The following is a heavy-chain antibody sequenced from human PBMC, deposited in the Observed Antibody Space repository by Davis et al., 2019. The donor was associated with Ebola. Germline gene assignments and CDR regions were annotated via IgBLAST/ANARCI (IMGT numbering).Heavy chain of an antibody. V-gene: IGHV3-49*04. D-gene: IGHD4-23*01. CDR2: IRSKRFGGAP. J-gene: IGHJ4*02. Sequence: GESLKISCTASGFTFGDYAMSWVRQAPGKGLEWVGFIRSKRFGGAPEYATSLEGRFTISRDDSKNIAYLQMNSLKTEDTAVYYCTRDGYGGGSADHKYWGQGTLVTVSS. CDR3: TRDGYGGGSADHKY. CDR1: GFTFGDYA.